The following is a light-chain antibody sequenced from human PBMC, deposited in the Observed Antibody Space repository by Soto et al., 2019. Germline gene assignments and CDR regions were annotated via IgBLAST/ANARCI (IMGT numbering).Light chain of an antibody. CDR3: QQYNSYSLT. J-gene: IGKJ1*01. CDR1: QSISSW. CDR2: DAS. V-gene: IGKV1-5*01. Sequence: DIQMTQSPSTLSASVGDRVTITCRASQSISSWLAWYQQKPGKAPKLLIYDASSLESGVPSRFSGSGSGTEFTLHISSLQPDDVATYYCQQYNSYSLTFGQGTKVEIK.